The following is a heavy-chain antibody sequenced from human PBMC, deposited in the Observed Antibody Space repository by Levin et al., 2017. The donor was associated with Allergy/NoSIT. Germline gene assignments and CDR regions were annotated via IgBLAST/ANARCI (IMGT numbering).Heavy chain of an antibody. V-gene: IGHV3-72*01. CDR1: GFIFSDHY. CDR2: IRSKANSYTT. Sequence: QAGGSLRLSCAASGFIFSDHYMDWVRQAPGKGLEWVGRIRSKANSYTTEYAASVKGRFTISRDDSKNSLYLQMNSLKTEDTAVYYCARSNILSFGWHYFDYWGQGTLVTVSS. D-gene: IGHD3-10*01. J-gene: IGHJ4*02. CDR3: ARSNILSFGWHYFDY.